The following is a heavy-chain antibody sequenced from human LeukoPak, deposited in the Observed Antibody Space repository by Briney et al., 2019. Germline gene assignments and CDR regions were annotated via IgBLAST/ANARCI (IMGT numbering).Heavy chain of an antibody. CDR1: GYTFTGYY. Sequence: ASVKVPCKASGYTFTGYYMHWVRQAPGQGLEWMGRINPNSGGTNYAQKFQGRVTMTRDTSISTVYMELSRLTSGDTAVYYCSRADYSSGWLTDYWGQGTLVTVSS. D-gene: IGHD6-19*01. CDR2: INPNSGGT. J-gene: IGHJ4*02. CDR3: SRADYSSGWLTDY. V-gene: IGHV1-2*06.